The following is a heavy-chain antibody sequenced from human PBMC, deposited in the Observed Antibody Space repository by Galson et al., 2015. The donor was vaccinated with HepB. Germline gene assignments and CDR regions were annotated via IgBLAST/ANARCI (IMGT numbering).Heavy chain of an antibody. Sequence: SLRLSCAASGFTFSSYTMHWVRQAPGKGLKWVAGVLYDGRSKYYADSVKGRFTIARDNSKNTLFLQMNSLTSEDTAVYYCARDLSSYYPPDHWGQGTLVTVSS. D-gene: IGHD3-3*01. CDR2: VLYDGRSK. V-gene: IGHV3-30*01. CDR1: GFTFSSYT. CDR3: ARDLSSYYPPDH. J-gene: IGHJ4*02.